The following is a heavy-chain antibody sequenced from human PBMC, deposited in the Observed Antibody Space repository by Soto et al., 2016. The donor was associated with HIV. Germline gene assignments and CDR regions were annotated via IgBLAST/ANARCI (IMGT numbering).Heavy chain of an antibody. CDR1: GGSVSSSSYN. V-gene: IGHV4-39*01. CDR2: ISYSGRT. CDR3: ARRRVTRRTGYYYYGLDL. Sequence: QLQESGPGLVKPSETLSLNCSVSGGSVSSSSYNWAWIRQPPGKGLEWIGSISYSGRTYYTLSLRSRVTISVDTSKNQFSLKVSSVTAADTAVYYCARRRVTRRTGYYYYGLDLWGQGTTVTVSS. D-gene: IGHD3-9*01. J-gene: IGHJ6*02.